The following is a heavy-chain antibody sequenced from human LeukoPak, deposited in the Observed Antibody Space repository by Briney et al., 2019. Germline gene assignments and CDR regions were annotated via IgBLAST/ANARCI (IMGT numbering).Heavy chain of an antibody. CDR2: ISWNSGSI. V-gene: IGHV3-9*03. D-gene: IGHD3-3*01. CDR1: GFTFDDYA. CDR3: AKGASYYDFWSGQFDP. Sequence: QAGGSLRLSCAASGFTFDDYAMHWVRQVPGKGLEWVSGISWNSGSIGYADSVKGRFTISRDNAKNSLYLQMNSLRAEDMALYYCAKGASYYDFWSGQFDPWGQGTLVTVSS. J-gene: IGHJ5*02.